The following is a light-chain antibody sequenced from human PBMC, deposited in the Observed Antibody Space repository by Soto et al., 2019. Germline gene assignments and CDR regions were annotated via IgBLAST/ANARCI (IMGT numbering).Light chain of an antibody. CDR3: NSYTDNSTLV. CDR2: EVN. Sequence: QSVLTQPASVSGSPGQSITISCTGTNSDVGGYNYVSWYQHHPGEAPKLMIYEVNNRPSGVSNRFSGSKSGNTASLTISGLRAEDEADYYCNSYTDNSTLVFGTGTQLTVL. V-gene: IGLV2-14*01. CDR1: NSDVGGYNY. J-gene: IGLJ1*01.